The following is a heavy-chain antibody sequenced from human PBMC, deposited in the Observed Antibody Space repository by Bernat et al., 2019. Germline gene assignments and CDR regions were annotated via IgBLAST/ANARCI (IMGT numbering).Heavy chain of an antibody. CDR3: AREHIVGSTRGFDY. D-gene: IGHD1-26*01. J-gene: IGHJ4*02. CDR2: IWHDGSNE. CDR1: GLTFGDNG. V-gene: IGHV3-33*01. Sequence: QVQLVESGGGVVQPGGSLRLSCAAPGLTFGDNGMHGFRRAPGKGLEWVAVIWHDGSNENYAESVKGRFTISRDNSESTLYLQMNSLRAEDSALYYCAREHIVGSTRGFDYWGQGTLVTVSS.